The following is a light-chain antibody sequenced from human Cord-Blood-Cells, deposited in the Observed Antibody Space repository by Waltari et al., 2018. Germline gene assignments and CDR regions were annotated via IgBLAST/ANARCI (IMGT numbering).Light chain of an antibody. V-gene: IGLV3-19*01. J-gene: IGLJ2*01. Sequence: SSELTQDPAVSVPLGQTVSLPCQCASLRTYYARWYQQKPGQAPVLVIYGNNNRPSGIPDRFSGSSSGNTASLTITGAQAEDEADYYCNSRDSSGNHVVFGGGTKLTVL. CDR3: NSRDSSGNHVV. CDR2: GNN. CDR1: SLRTYY.